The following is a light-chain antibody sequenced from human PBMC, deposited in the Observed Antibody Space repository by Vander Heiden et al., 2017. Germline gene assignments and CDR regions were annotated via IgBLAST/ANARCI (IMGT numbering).Light chain of an antibody. J-gene: IGKJ1*01. Sequence: DIQMTQSPSTLSASVGDRVTITCRASQSISSWLAWYQQKPGKAPKLLIYDASRWESGVPSRFSGSGSGTEFTLTISSLQPDDFATYYCQQYNSYWTFGQGTKVEIK. V-gene: IGKV1-5*01. CDR1: QSISSW. CDR3: QQYNSYWT. CDR2: DAS.